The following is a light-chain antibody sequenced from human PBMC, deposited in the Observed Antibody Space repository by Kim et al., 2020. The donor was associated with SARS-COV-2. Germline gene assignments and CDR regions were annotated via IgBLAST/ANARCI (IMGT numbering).Light chain of an antibody. Sequence: QSALTQPASVSGSPGQSITITCTGTSSDIGSYKYVSWYQQHPGKAPKLIIFDVSDRPSVVSNRFSGSKSGNTASLTISGLQAEDEADYYCTSYTSTNTLVFGGGNQLPV. CDR1: SSDIGSYKY. CDR3: TSYTSTNTLV. J-gene: IGLJ3*02. V-gene: IGLV2-14*03. CDR2: DVS.